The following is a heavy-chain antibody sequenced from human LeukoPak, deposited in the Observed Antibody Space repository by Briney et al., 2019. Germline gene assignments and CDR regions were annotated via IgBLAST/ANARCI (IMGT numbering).Heavy chain of an antibody. D-gene: IGHD6-19*01. CDR1: GGSISSSSYY. Sequence: SETLSLTCTVSGGSISSSSYYWGWIRQPPGKGLEWIGSIYYSGSTYYNPSLKSRVTISVDTSKNQFSLKLSSVTAADTAVYYCARGNLGWSGVDYWGQGTLATVSS. V-gene: IGHV4-39*01. CDR3: ARGNLGWSGVDY. J-gene: IGHJ4*02. CDR2: IYYSGST.